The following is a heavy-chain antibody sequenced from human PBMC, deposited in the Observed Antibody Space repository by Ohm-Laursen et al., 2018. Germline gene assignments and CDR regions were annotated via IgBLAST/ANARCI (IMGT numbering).Heavy chain of an antibody. CDR3: AKDSSGRGYYYYGMDV. CDR1: GITFSSYA. D-gene: IGHD6-19*01. V-gene: IGHV3-23*01. CDR2: ISGSGGST. Sequence: SLRLSCAASGITFSSYAMNWVRQAPGKGLEWVSGISGSGGSTDYADSVKGRFTISRDNAKNSLYLQMNSLRAEDTALYYCAKDSSGRGYYYYGMDVWGQGTTVTVSS. J-gene: IGHJ6*02.